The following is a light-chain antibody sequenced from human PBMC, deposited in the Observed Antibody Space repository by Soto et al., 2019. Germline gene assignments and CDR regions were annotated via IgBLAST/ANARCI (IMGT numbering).Light chain of an antibody. CDR3: QQYGSSLLFT. CDR2: GAS. V-gene: IGKV3-20*01. Sequence: EIVLTQSPGTLSLSPGERATLSCRASQSVSSSYLAWYQQKPGQAPRRLIYGASSRATGIPDRFTGSGSGTDFTLTISRLEPEEFAVYYCQQYGSSLLFTFGPGTKVDIK. J-gene: IGKJ3*01. CDR1: QSVSSSY.